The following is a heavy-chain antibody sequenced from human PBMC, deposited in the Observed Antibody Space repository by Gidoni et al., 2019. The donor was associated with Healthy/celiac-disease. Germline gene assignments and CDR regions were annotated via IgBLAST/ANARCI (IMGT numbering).Heavy chain of an antibody. CDR3: ARGGRPVFGVVTRRAQFDY. V-gene: IGHV3-30*03. D-gene: IGHD3-3*01. CDR1: GFTFSSYG. J-gene: IGHJ4*02. CDR2: ISYDGSNK. Sequence: QVQLVESGGGVVQPGRSLRLSCAASGFTFSSYGMHWVRQAPGKGLEWVAVISYDGSNKYYADSVKGRFTISRDNSKNTLYLQMNSLRAEDTAVYYCARGGRPVFGVVTRRAQFDYWGQGTLVTVSS.